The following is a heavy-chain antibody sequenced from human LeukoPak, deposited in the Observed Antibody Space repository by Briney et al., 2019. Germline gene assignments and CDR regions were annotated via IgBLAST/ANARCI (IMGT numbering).Heavy chain of an antibody. J-gene: IGHJ4*02. Sequence: GSLTLSCAASGFTFTNYAMSWVRQAPGKGLEWVSCINRIGGKAYYAHSLKGRFTISRNNSKNTLYLQMSSLRAEDTDVYYCAKRDYSDSNGYAALFDYWGQGTLVTVSS. D-gene: IGHD3-22*01. CDR2: INRIGGKA. CDR3: AKRDYSDSNGYAALFDY. CDR1: GFTFTNYA. V-gene: IGHV3-23*01.